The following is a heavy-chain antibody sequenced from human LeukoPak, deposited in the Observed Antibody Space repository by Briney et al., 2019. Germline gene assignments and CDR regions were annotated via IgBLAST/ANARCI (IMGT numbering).Heavy chain of an antibody. J-gene: IGHJ5*02. Sequence: ASVKVSCKASGYTFTSYPINWVRQAPGQGLEWMGWINAYNGNTKYAQKFQGRVTMTTDTSTSTAYVELRSLTSDDTAVYYCAREPGGRYCSSASCYQISWGQGTLVIVS. V-gene: IGHV1-18*01. D-gene: IGHD2-2*01. CDR1: GYTFTSYP. CDR3: AREPGGRYCSSASCYQIS. CDR2: INAYNGNT.